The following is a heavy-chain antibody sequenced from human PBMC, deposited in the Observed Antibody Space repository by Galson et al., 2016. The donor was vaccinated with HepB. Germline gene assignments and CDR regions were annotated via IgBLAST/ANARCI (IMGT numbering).Heavy chain of an antibody. D-gene: IGHD4-17*01. CDR2: MNPNSDNT. CDR3: ARGPSYGDYHLDF. CDR1: GYTFTNYE. V-gene: IGHV1-8*01. Sequence: SVKVSCKASGYTFTNYEINWVRQATGQGLEWMGWMNPNSDNTGYAQKFQGRVTMTRNTSISTAYMELSSLTSEDTAVYYCARGPSYGDYHLDFWGQGTLVTVSS. J-gene: IGHJ4*02.